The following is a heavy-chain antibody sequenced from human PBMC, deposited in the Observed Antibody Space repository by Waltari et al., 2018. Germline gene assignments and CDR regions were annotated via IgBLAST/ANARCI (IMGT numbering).Heavy chain of an antibody. V-gene: IGHV1-69*18. D-gene: IGHD5-12*01. CDR3: ARAGDIVATIHAFDI. CDR2: IIPNSGGT. CDR1: GFTFSSYA. J-gene: IGHJ3*02. Sequence: QVQLVESGGGVVQPVRSLRLSCAASGFTFSSYAISWVRPAPGQGLEWMGRIIPNSGGTNYAQKFQGRVTITTDESTSTAYMELSSLRSEDTAVYYCARAGDIVATIHAFDIWGQGTMVTVSS.